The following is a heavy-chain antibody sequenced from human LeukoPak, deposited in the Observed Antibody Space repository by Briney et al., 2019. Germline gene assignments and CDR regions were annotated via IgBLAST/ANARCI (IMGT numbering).Heavy chain of an antibody. CDR1: GYTFTNYG. D-gene: IGHD2-21*02. V-gene: IGHV1-18*01. J-gene: IGHJ4*02. Sequence: ASVKVSCKASGYTFTNYGISWVRQAPGHGLEWMGWISAYNGHTKYAQKVQGRVTMTRDTSTSTAYMELRSLRSDDTAVYYCARGGRGRASCGGDCSPPSYWGQGTLVTVSS. CDR3: ARGGRGRASCGGDCSPPSY. CDR2: ISAYNGHT.